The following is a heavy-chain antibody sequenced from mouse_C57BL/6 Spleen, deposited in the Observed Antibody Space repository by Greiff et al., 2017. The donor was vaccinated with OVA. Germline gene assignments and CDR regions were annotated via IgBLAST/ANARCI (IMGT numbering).Heavy chain of an antibody. CDR2: INPSSGYT. CDR3: ARGGYGKEDWFAY. J-gene: IGHJ3*01. Sequence: QVQLKESGAELAKPGASVKLSCKASGYTFTSYWMHWVKQRPGQGLEWIGYINPSSGYTKYNQKFKDKATLTADKSSSTAYMQLSSLTSEDSAVYYCARGGYGKEDWFAYWGQGTLVTVSA. CDR1: GYTFTSYW. D-gene: IGHD2-1*01. V-gene: IGHV1-7*01.